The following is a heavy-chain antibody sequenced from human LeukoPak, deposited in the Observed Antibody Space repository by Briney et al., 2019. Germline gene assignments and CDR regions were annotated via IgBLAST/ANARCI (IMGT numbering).Heavy chain of an antibody. CDR2: IYYSGST. D-gene: IGHD5-24*01. Sequence: SETLSLTCTVSGGSISSYYWSWIRQPPGKGLEWIGYIYYSGSTYYNPSLKSRVTISVDTSKNQFSLKLSSVTAADTAVYYCARVLVEMATNIMDVWGKGTTVTVSS. CDR3: ARVLVEMATNIMDV. V-gene: IGHV4-59*12. CDR1: GGSISSYY. J-gene: IGHJ6*03.